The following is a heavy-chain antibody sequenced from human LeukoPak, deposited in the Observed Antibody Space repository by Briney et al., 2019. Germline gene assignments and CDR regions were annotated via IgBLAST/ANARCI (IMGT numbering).Heavy chain of an antibody. CDR2: INPNSGDT. V-gene: IGHV1-2*02. CDR1: GYTFAGYY. J-gene: IGHJ4*02. D-gene: IGHD3-16*01. Sequence: ASVKVSCKASGYTFAGYYMHWVRQAPGQGLEWMGWINPNSGDTNYAQKFQGRVTMTRDTSISTAYMELSRLRSDDTAVYYCARVRYRLAETYIDYWGQGTLVTVSS. CDR3: ARVRYRLAETYIDY.